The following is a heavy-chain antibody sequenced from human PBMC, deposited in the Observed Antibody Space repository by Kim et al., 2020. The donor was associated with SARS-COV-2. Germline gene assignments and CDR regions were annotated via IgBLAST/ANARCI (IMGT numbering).Heavy chain of an antibody. J-gene: IGHJ4*02. D-gene: IGHD6-19*01. Sequence: NPSLKSRVTISVDTSKNQFSLKLSSVTAADTAVYYCARWSSGWKGAPFDYWGQGTLVTVSS. V-gene: IGHV4-31*02. CDR3: ARWSSGWKGAPFDY.